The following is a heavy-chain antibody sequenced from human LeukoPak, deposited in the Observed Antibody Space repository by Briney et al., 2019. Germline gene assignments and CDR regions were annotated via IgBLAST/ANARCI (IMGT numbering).Heavy chain of an antibody. CDR3: ARLGYGGSGWYFDY. J-gene: IGHJ4*02. Sequence: PGRSLRLSCAASGFTFSSYGMHWVRQAPGKGLEWVAVIWYDGSNKYYADSVKGRFTISRDNSKNTLYLQMNSLRAEDTAVYYCARLGYGGSGWYFDYWGQGTLVTVSS. CDR2: IWYDGSNK. V-gene: IGHV3-33*01. CDR1: GFTFSSYG. D-gene: IGHD6-19*01.